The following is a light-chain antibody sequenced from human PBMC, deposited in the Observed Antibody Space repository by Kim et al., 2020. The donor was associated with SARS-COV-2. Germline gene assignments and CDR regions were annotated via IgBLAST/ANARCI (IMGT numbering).Light chain of an antibody. J-gene: IGLJ3*02. V-gene: IGLV3-1*01. CDR3: QAWDSYTVV. CDR2: YDT. Sequence: VSQGQTASITCSGDKLGNKYVSWYQQKPGQSPVLVVYYDTKRPSGIPERFSGSSSGITATLTISGTQAMDEGDYYCQAWDSYTVVFGGGTQLTVL. CDR1: KLGNKY.